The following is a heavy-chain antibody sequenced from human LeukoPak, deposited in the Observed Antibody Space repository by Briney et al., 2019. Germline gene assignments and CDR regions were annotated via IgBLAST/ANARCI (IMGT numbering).Heavy chain of an antibody. D-gene: IGHD6-19*01. J-gene: IGHJ6*04. CDR3: EKDRGSGGWYGEYYYYGMDV. CDR1: GFTFDDYT. CDR2: ISWDGGST. Sequence: PGGSLRLSCAASGFTFDDYTMHWVRQAPGKGLEWVSLISWDGGSTYYADSVKGRFTISRDNSKNSLYLQMNSLRTEDTALYYCEKDRGSGGWYGEYYYYGMDVGAKGTRATAS. V-gene: IGHV3-43*01.